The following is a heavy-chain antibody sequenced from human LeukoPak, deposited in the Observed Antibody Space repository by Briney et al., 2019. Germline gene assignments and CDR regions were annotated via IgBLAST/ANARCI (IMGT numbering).Heavy chain of an antibody. CDR2: IKQDGSEK. J-gene: IGHJ4*02. CDR1: GFAFSHHT. V-gene: IGHV3-7*01. D-gene: IGHD4-17*01. Sequence: GGSLRLSCAGSGFAFSHHTINWVRQAPGKGLEWVANIKQDGSEKYYVDSVKGRFTISRDNAKNSLYLQMNSLRAEDTAVYYCARDDDYGDYVIPGFGYWGQGTLVTVSS. CDR3: ARDDDYGDYVIPGFGY.